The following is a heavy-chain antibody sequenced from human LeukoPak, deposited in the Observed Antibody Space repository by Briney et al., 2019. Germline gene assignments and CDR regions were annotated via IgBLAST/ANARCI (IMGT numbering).Heavy chain of an antibody. CDR3: ANDCSSTSCQPYYYYYGMDV. CDR1: GYTFTSYA. V-gene: IGHV1-69*13. Sequence: ASVTVSCKASGYTFTSYAISWVREAPGQGLEWMGGIIPIFGTANYAQKFQGRVTITADESTSTAYMELSSLRSEDTAVYHCANDCSSTSCQPYYYYYGMDVWGQGTTVTVSS. CDR2: IIPIFGTA. J-gene: IGHJ6*02. D-gene: IGHD2-2*01.